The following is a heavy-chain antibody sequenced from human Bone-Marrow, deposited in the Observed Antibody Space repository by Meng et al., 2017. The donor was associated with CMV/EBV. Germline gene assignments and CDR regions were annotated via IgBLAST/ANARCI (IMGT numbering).Heavy chain of an antibody. CDR1: GFTFSSYW. V-gene: IGHV3-7*01. J-gene: IGHJ6*02. Sequence: GGSLRLSCAASGFTFSSYWMSWVRQAPGKGLEWVANIKQDGSEKYYVDSVKGRFTISRDNAKNSLYLQMNSLRAEDTAVYYCARGECSGVSCYSHYYYGMDVWSQGTTVTVSS. CDR2: IKQDGSEK. CDR3: ARGECSGVSCYSHYYYGMDV. D-gene: IGHD2-15*01.